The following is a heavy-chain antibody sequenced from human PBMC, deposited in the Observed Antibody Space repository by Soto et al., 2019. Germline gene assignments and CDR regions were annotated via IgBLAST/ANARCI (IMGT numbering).Heavy chain of an antibody. CDR3: ARRPIASAGTPYFDY. CDR1: CYCFANYW. Sequence: GWSLRVSCKSCCYCFANYWIGCVRRMPVKGLEWMGIIYPGDSDTRYSPSLPGQVTISADKSISTAYLQWSSLKASDTAMYYCARRPIASAGTPYFDYWAQGTLVT. V-gene: IGHV5-51*01. CDR2: IYPGDSDT. D-gene: IGHD6-13*01. J-gene: IGHJ4*02.